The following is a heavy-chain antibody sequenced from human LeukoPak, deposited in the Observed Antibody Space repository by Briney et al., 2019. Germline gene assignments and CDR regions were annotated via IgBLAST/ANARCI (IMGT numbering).Heavy chain of an antibody. Sequence: GASVKVSCKAFGYTFTSYGISWVRQAPGQGLEWMGWVSAYNGDADYAQKPLGRVTMTRDTSTSTAYMELRSLRSDDTAVYYCARGKGGRDYWGQGTLVTVSS. J-gene: IGHJ4*02. CDR1: GYTFTSYG. D-gene: IGHD1-26*01. V-gene: IGHV1-18*01. CDR3: ARGKGGRDY. CDR2: VSAYNGDA.